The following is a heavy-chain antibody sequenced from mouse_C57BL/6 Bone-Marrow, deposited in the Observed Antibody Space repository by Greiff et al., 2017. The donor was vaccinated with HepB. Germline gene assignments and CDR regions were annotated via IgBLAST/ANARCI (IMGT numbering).Heavy chain of an antibody. Sequence: EVQLQQSGPELVKPGASVKIPCKASGYTFTDYNMDWVKQSHGKSLEWIGDINPNNGGTIYNQKFKGKATLTVDKSSSTAYMELRSLTSEDTAVYYCAREEASGNPYFDYWGQGTTLTVSS. CDR3: AREEASGNPYFDY. V-gene: IGHV1-18*01. CDR2: INPNNGGT. D-gene: IGHD2-1*01. J-gene: IGHJ2*01. CDR1: GYTFTDYN.